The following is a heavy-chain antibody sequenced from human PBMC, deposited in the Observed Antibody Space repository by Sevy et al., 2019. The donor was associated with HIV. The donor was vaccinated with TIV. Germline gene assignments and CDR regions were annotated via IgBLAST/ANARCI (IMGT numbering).Heavy chain of an antibody. V-gene: IGHV4-59*11. Sequence: SETLSLTCTVSGGSISGHYWGWIRQSPGKGLEWIAYMHYSGSSNYNTSLRSRVTISVDTSKNQISLRLSSVTAADTAVYYCARGGALTYYDTSGFQNYFDSWGPGNLVTVSS. J-gene: IGHJ4*02. CDR3: ARGGALTYYDTSGFQNYFDS. CDR2: MHYSGSS. D-gene: IGHD3-22*01. CDR1: GGSISGHY.